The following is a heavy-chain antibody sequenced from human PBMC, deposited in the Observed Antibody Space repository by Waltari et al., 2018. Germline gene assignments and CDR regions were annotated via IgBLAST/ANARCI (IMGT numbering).Heavy chain of an antibody. D-gene: IGHD3-10*01. J-gene: IGHJ5*02. CDR1: GYTFTSYG. CDR3: ARTSKRLWCGEAPSWFDP. V-gene: IGHV1-18*01. CDR2: ISAYNGNK. Sequence: QVQLVQSGAAVTKPRASVKVSCRASGYTFTSYGISWVRPAPGQWLEWMGWISAYNGNKNYAQKLQGRVTRTTDTSTSTAYMELRSLRSDDTAVYYCARTSKRLWCGEAPSWFDPWGQGTLVTVSS.